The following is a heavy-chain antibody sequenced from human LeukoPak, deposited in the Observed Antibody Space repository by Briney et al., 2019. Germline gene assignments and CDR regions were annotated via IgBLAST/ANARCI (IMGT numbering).Heavy chain of an antibody. Sequence: PGGSLRLSCVASGFTLSSHNINWVRQAPGKGLEWVSHNSSSGSITYYGDSVKGRITISRDNAKNSVSLYMNSLRAEDSAVYYCARPGITAFDIWGQGTMVTVSS. V-gene: IGHV3-48*01. CDR2: NSSSGSIT. CDR3: ARPGITAFDI. J-gene: IGHJ3*02. CDR1: GFTLSSHN. D-gene: IGHD3-10*01.